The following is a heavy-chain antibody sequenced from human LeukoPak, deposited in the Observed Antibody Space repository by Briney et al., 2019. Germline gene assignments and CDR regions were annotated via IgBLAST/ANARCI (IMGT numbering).Heavy chain of an antibody. D-gene: IGHD6-13*01. CDR3: ARGEQQLNYYYYYGMDV. CDR1: GFTFSSYA. Sequence: PGRSLRLSCAASGFTFSSYAMHWVRQAPGRGLEWVAVISYDGSNKYYADSVKGRFTISRDNSKHTLYLQMNSLRAEDTAVYYCARGEQQLNYYYYYGMDVWGKGTTVTVSS. J-gene: IGHJ6*04. V-gene: IGHV3-30*04. CDR2: ISYDGSNK.